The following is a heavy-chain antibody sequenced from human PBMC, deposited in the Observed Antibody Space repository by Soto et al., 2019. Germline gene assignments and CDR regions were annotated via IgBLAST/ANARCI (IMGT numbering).Heavy chain of an antibody. J-gene: IGHJ4*02. CDR2: LNHSGST. V-gene: IGHV4-34*01. CDR3: ARGQGSVTFFDY. CDR1: GGSFSGYY. D-gene: IGHD3-16*02. Sequence: QVQLQQWGAGLLKPSETLSLTCAVYGGSFSGYYWSWIRQPPGKGPEWIGELNHSGSTNYNPSLKSRVTISVDTSKNQFSLKLSSVTAADTAVYYCARGQGSVTFFDYWGQGTLVTVSS.